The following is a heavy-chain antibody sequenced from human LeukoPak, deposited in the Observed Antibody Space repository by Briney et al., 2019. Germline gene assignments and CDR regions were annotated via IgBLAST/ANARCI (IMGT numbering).Heavy chain of an antibody. Sequence: GGSLRLSCAASGFTFSNYAMSWVRQAPGKGLEWVSAISGSGDSTYYADSVKGRFTISRDNSKNTLFLQMNSLRAEDTAVYYCAKLRINWDRDFDSWGQGTLVTVSS. CDR1: GFTFSNYA. V-gene: IGHV3-23*01. J-gene: IGHJ4*02. CDR2: ISGSGDST. CDR3: AKLRINWDRDFDS. D-gene: IGHD7-27*01.